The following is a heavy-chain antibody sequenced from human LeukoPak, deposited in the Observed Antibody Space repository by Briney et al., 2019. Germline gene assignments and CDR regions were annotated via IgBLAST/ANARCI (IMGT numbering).Heavy chain of an antibody. Sequence: GGSLRLSCAASGFTVSSNYMSWVRQAPGKGLEWVSVIYSGGSTYYADSVKGRFTISRDNSKNTLYLQMNSLRAEDTAVYYCAREGAATDYYYGMDVWGQGTTVTVSS. J-gene: IGHJ6*02. D-gene: IGHD2-15*01. CDR3: AREGAATDYYYGMDV. V-gene: IGHV3-53*01. CDR1: GFTVSSNY. CDR2: IYSGGST.